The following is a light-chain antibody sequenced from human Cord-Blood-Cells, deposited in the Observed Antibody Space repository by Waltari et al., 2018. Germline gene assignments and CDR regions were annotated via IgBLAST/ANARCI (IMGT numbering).Light chain of an antibody. Sequence: QSALTQPASVSGSPGQSITISCTGTSSDVGSYNLVSWDQQHPGKAPKLMIYKGSKRPSGVSNRFSGSKSGNTASLTISGLQAEDEADYYCCSYAGSSTYVFGTGTKVTVL. J-gene: IGLJ1*01. V-gene: IGLV2-23*01. CDR3: CSYAGSSTYV. CDR1: SSDVGSYNL. CDR2: KGS.